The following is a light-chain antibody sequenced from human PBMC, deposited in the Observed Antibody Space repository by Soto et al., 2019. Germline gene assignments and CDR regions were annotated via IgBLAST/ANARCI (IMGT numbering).Light chain of an antibody. V-gene: IGLV2-23*02. CDR1: SSDVENYTL. CDR2: DVS. Sequence: QSALTQPASVSGSPGQSITISCTGISSDVENYTLVSWYQKHPGKAPKLMIYDVSKRPSGVSDRFSGSKSGNTASLTISGLQAEDEADYYCCSFAGSSTHVLFGGGTKLTVL. CDR3: CSFAGSSTHVL. J-gene: IGLJ2*01.